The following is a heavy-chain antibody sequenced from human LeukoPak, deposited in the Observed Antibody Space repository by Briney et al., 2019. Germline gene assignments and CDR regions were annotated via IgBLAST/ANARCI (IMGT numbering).Heavy chain of an antibody. D-gene: IGHD1-26*01. CDR1: GYSFTSNY. J-gene: IGHJ4*02. V-gene: IGHV1-46*01. Sequence: ASVKVSCKASGYSFTSNYMHWVRQAPGQGLEWMGIINPSGGSTSYAQKFQGRVTMTRDTSTSTVYMELSSLRSEDTAVYYCAREGRGELPPFDYWGQGTLVTVSS. CDR2: INPSGGST. CDR3: AREGRGELPPFDY.